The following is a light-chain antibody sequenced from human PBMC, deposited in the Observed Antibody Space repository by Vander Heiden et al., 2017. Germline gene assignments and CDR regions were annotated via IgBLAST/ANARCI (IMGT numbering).Light chain of an antibody. CDR1: KLGAKY. CDR3: QAWDSSPV. CDR2: QDS. Sequence: SYELTPPPSVSVSPGQTASITCSGDKLGAKYACWYQQKPGQSPVLVIYQDSKRPSGIPERFSGSNSGNTATLTISGTQAMDEADYYCQAWDSSPVFGGGTKLTVL. J-gene: IGLJ2*01. V-gene: IGLV3-1*01.